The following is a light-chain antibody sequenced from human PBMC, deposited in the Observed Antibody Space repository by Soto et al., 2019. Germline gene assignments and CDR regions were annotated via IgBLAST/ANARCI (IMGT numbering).Light chain of an antibody. Sequence: QSVLTQPPSASGSPGQSVAISCTGTSSDDGGQNYVSWYQQHPGKAPKLIIYAVTERPSGVPDRFSGSKSGNTASLTVSGLQTEDEADYYCSSHAGNNNYVFGTGTKATVL. J-gene: IGLJ1*01. CDR2: AVT. V-gene: IGLV2-8*01. CDR3: SSHAGNNNYV. CDR1: SSDDGGQNY.